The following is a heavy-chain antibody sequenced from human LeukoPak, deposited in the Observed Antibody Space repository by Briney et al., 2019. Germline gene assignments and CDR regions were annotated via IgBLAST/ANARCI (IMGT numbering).Heavy chain of an antibody. J-gene: IGHJ5*02. CDR3: ATASGRSFWLDP. D-gene: IGHD2-15*01. CDR1: GGSSGTLY. Sequence: NASETLSLTCIVSGGSSGTLYWNWIRPVPGKGREWIGFIDYHGNNKYNPPLKSRVTMSVNTSVVQVSRLLTSVTAADTAIYVCATASGRSFWLDPWGRGRLVTVSS. CDR2: IDYHGNN. V-gene: IGHV4-59*11.